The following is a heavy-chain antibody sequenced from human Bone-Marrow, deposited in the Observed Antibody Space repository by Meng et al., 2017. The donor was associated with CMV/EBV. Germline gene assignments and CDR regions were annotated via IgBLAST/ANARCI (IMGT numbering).Heavy chain of an antibody. V-gene: IGHV1-18*01. CDR3: ARDRRNLAARPREFDY. D-gene: IGHD6-6*01. Sequence: ASVKVSCKASGYTFTSYGISWVRQAPGQGLEWMGWISAYNGNTNYAQKLRGRVTMTTDTSTSTAYMELRSLRSDDTAVYYCARDRRNLAARPREFDYWGQGTLVTVSS. CDR1: GYTFTSYG. CDR2: ISAYNGNT. J-gene: IGHJ4*02.